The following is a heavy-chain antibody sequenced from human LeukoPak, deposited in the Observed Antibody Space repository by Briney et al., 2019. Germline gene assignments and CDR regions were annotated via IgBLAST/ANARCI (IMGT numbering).Heavy chain of an antibody. CDR1: GGSISSHY. CDR2: ISGSGST. CDR3: ARGALRRFYAFFYMDV. J-gene: IGHJ6*03. V-gene: IGHV4-59*11. Sequence: SETLSLTCTVSGGSISSHYWIWIRQSPEKGLEWIGDISGSGSTGYNPSLRSRVTISLDTSKNQFSLNLSSVTAADTAVYYCARGALRRFYAFFYMDVWGKGTTVTVSS. D-gene: IGHD5/OR15-5a*01.